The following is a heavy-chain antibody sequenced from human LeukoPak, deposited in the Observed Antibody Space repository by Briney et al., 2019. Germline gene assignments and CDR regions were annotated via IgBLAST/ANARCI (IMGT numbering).Heavy chain of an antibody. CDR3: AREDMSTIEDAFDI. V-gene: IGHV1-2*02. CDR1: GYTFTGYY. Sequence: ASVKVSCKASGYTFTGYYMHWVRQAPGQGLEWMGWINPNSGGTNYAQKFQGRVTMTRDTSISTAYMELSRLRSDDTAVYYCAREDMSTIEDAFDIWGQGTMVIVSS. J-gene: IGHJ3*02. D-gene: IGHD5-24*01. CDR2: INPNSGGT.